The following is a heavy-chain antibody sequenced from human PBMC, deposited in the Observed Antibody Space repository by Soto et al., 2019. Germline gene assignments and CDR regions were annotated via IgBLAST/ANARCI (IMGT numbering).Heavy chain of an antibody. CDR3: AREDSSGYYLGNWFDP. CDR2: ISAYNGNT. D-gene: IGHD3-22*01. J-gene: IGHJ5*02. V-gene: IGHV1-18*01. Sequence: GASVNVSCKASGYSFTSYGISWVRQAPGQGLEWMGWISAYNGNTNYAQKLQGRVTMTTDTSTSTAYMELRSLRSDDTAVYYCAREDSSGYYLGNWFDPWGQGTLVTVSS. CDR1: GYSFTSYG.